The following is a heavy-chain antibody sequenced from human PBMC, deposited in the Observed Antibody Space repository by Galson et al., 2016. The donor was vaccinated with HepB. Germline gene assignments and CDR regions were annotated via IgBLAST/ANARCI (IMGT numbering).Heavy chain of an antibody. V-gene: IGHV4-39*01. J-gene: IGHJ4*02. Sequence: SETLSLTCALSRGFIRGSSHHWGWIRQPPGKGLEWIGSMHYNGTTFYNPSLKRRVSISIDTARNHFSLRLTTVTAADTAIYYCATSLDDYGDHFVLGHPFDFWGQGTLLIVS. CDR1: RGFIRGSSHH. CDR3: ATSLDDYGDHFVLGHPFDF. CDR2: MHYNGTT. D-gene: IGHD4-17*01.